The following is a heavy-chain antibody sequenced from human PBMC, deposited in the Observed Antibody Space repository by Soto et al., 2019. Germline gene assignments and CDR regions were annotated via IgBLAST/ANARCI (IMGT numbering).Heavy chain of an antibody. CDR1: SGSISSSNW. Sequence: PSETLSLTCAVSSGSISSSNWWSWVRQPPGKGLEWIGEIYHSGGTNYNPSLKSRVTISVDKSKNQFSLKLSSVTAADTAVYYCTRDRRPYTMVRAALGAFDIWGQGTMVTISS. V-gene: IGHV4-4*02. J-gene: IGHJ3*02. D-gene: IGHD3-10*01. CDR2: IYHSGGT. CDR3: TRDRRPYTMVRAALGAFDI.